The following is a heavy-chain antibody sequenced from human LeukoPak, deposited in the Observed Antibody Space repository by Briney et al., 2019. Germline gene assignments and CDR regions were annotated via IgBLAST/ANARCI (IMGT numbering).Heavy chain of an antibody. CDR1: GFTFSNYW. V-gene: IGHV3-7*01. J-gene: IGHJ6*04. CDR3: VRDDGDV. Sequence: GGSLRLSCVFSGFTFSNYWMKWVRQAPGKGLEWVASIDEDGSGKYSMDSVKDRVTISRDNAKNSLDLQINSLTVEDTAIYYCVRDDGDVWGKGTTVTVSS. CDR2: IDEDGSGK.